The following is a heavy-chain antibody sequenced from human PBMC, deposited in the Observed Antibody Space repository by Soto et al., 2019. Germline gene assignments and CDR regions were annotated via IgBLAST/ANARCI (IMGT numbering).Heavy chain of an antibody. J-gene: IGHJ4*02. CDR2: ISYDGSNK. CDR3: AKDSGYFDY. CDR1: GFIFSSYG. Sequence: QVQLVESGGGVVQPGRSLRLSCAASGFIFSSYGMRWVRQAPGKGLEWVAVISYDGSNKYYADSVKGRFTISRDNSKNTLYLQMNSLRAEDTAVYYCAKDSGYFDYWGQGTLVTVSS. V-gene: IGHV3-30*18. D-gene: IGHD1-26*01.